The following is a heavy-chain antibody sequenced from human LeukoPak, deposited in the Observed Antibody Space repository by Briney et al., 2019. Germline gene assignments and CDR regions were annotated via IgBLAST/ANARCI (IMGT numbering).Heavy chain of an antibody. V-gene: IGHV2-5*01. CDR2: IYWNDDK. D-gene: IGHD5-18*01. CDR3: AHRGYSYGYYSPFDY. J-gene: IGHJ4*02. Sequence: SGPTLVKPTQTLTLTCTFSGFSLSTSGVGVGWIRQPPGKALEWLALIYWNDDKRYSPSLKSRLTITKDTSKNQVVLTMTNMDPVGTATYYCAHRGYSYGYYSPFDYWGQGTLVTVSS. CDR1: GFSLSTSGVG.